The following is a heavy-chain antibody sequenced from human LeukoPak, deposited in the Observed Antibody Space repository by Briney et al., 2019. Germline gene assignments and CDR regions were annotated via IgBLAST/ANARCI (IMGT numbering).Heavy chain of an antibody. D-gene: IGHD5-24*01. CDR1: GITFSSHA. CDR3: AKGGAAPMRDGYNYYYYYMEV. CDR2: ISGSGGHT. V-gene: IGHV3-23*01. J-gene: IGHJ6*03. Sequence: GGSLRLSCAASGITFSSHAMSWVRQAPGKGLEWVSLISGSGGHTYYGDSVKGRFTISRDNSTNRLYLQMNSLRPEDTAVYYCAKGGAAPMRDGYNYYYYYMEVWGRGTTVTVSS.